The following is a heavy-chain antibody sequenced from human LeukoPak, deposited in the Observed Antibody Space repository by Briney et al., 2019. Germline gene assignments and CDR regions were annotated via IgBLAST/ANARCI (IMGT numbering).Heavy chain of an antibody. CDR2: ISAYNGNT. Sequence: ASVKVSCKASGYTFTSYGISWVRQAPGQGLEWMGWISAYNGNTNYAQKLQGRVTMTTDTSTSTAYMELRSLRSDDTAVYYCARGLRYFDWLWYFDLWGRGTLVTVSS. J-gene: IGHJ2*01. CDR3: ARGLRYFDWLWYFDL. V-gene: IGHV1-18*01. CDR1: GYTFTSYG. D-gene: IGHD3-9*01.